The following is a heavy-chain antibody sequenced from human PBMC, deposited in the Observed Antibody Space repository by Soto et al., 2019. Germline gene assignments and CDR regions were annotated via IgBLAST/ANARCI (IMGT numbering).Heavy chain of an antibody. J-gene: IGHJ6*02. D-gene: IGHD6-13*01. CDR3: ARVRVQRGEAAAGFAPYGMDV. Sequence: PSETLSLTCTVSGGSISSGDYYWSWIRQPPGKGLEWIGYIYYSGSTYYNPSLKSRVTISVDTSKNQFSLKLSSVTAADTAVYYCARVRVQRGEAAAGFAPYGMDVWGQGTTVTVSS. V-gene: IGHV4-30-4*01. CDR2: IYYSGST. CDR1: GGSISSGDYY.